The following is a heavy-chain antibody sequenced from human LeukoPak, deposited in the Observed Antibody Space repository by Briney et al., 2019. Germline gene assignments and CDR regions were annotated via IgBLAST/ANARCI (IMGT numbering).Heavy chain of an antibody. CDR2: INPNSGGT. Sequence: ASVKVSCKASGYTFTGYYMHWVRQAPGQGLEWMGWINPNSGGTNYAQKFQGRVTMTRDTSISTAYMELSRLRSDDTAVYYCARDPWRRYFDWLTQIDYWGQGTLVTVSS. J-gene: IGHJ4*02. CDR3: ARDPWRRYFDWLTQIDY. V-gene: IGHV1-2*02. D-gene: IGHD3-9*01. CDR1: GYTFTGYY.